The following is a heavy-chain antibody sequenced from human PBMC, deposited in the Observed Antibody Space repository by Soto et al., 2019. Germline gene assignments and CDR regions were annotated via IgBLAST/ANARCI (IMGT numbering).Heavy chain of an antibody. V-gene: IGHV4-31*03. CDR3: ARSVFP. CDR1: GGTISSGGYY. CDR2: IYYIGST. J-gene: IGHJ5*02. Sequence: TSETLSVTCPVSGGTISSGGYYWNWIRQHPGKGLEWIGYIYYIGSTYYNPSLKSRVTISLDTSKNQFSLKLSSVTAADTAVYYCARSVFPWGQGTLVTVS.